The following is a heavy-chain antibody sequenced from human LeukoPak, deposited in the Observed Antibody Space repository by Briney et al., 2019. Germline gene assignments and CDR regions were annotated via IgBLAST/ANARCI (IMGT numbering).Heavy chain of an antibody. D-gene: IGHD3-3*01. CDR3: AKTFQLEYYDFWSGYPYFDY. CDR2: IPKDGSNK. Sequence: PGGSLRLSCAASGFTFSSYGMHWVRQAPGKGLEWVAFIPKDGSNKFYADSVKGRFTISRDNSKNTLSLQMNSLRAEDTALYYCAKTFQLEYYDFWSGYPYFDYWGQGTLVTVSS. V-gene: IGHV3-30*02. J-gene: IGHJ4*02. CDR1: GFTFSSYG.